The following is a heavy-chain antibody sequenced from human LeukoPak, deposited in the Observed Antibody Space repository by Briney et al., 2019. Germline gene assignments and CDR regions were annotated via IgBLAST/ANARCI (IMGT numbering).Heavy chain of an antibody. D-gene: IGHD4-17*01. Sequence: ASVTVSCMASGYTFTAYYMHWVRQPPGQGLEWMGWINPNSGGTNYAQKFQGRVTMTRDTSISTAYMELSRLRSDDTAVYYCARGASGVYTVTTSWFDHWGQGTLVTVSS. J-gene: IGHJ5*02. CDR2: INPNSGGT. CDR1: GYTFTAYY. V-gene: IGHV1-2*02. CDR3: ARGASGVYTVTTSWFDH.